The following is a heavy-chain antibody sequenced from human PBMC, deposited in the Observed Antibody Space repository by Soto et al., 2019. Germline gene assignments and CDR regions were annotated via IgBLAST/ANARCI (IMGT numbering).Heavy chain of an antibody. J-gene: IGHJ4*02. CDR2: LSRDSAIT. Sequence: DVQLLESGGGLVQPGGSLRLSCAASEFSFSYHGVTWVRQAPGKGLECVSALSRDSAITYYPDSVRGRFIISRDNSNNTLYLQMNRLRVEDTAVYYCAKAVRSDSWDFDSWGRGVLVTVSS. CDR3: AKAVRSDSWDFDS. D-gene: IGHD3-10*01. CDR1: EFSFSYHG. V-gene: IGHV3-23*01.